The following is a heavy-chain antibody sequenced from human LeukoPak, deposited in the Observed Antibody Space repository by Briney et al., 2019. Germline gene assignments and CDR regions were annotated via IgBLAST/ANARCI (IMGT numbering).Heavy chain of an antibody. CDR1: GYSFTSYW. CDR3: ARGSGRKYDFWSY. D-gene: IGHD3-3*01. Sequence: GESLKISCKGSGYSFTSYWIGWVRQMPGTGLEGMGIIYPGDSDTRYSPSFQGQVTISADKSISTAYLQWSSLKASDTAMYYCARGSGRKYDFWSYWGQGTLVTVSS. J-gene: IGHJ4*02. V-gene: IGHV5-51*01. CDR2: IYPGDSDT.